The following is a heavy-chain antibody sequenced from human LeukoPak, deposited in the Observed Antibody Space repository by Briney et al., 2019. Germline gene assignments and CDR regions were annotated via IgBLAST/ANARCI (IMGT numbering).Heavy chain of an antibody. CDR2: ISYDGSNK. J-gene: IGHJ6*03. CDR3: ARGDCTNGVCPSDHYYYYMDV. D-gene: IGHD2-8*01. Sequence: GGSLRLSCAASGFTFSSYAMHWVRQAPGKGLEWVAVISYDGSNKYYADSVKGRFTISRDNSKNTLYLQMNSLRPEDTAVYYCARGDCTNGVCPSDHYYYYMDVWGKGTTVTVSS. V-gene: IGHV3-30*04. CDR1: GFTFSSYA.